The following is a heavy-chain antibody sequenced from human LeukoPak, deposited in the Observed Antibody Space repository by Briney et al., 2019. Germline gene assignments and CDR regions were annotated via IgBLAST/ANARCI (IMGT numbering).Heavy chain of an antibody. D-gene: IGHD6-13*01. J-gene: IGHJ4*02. CDR2: ISGSGGST. CDR3: AKDLLLYSTQPVFDY. Sequence: GGSLRLSCAASGFTFSSYAMSWVRQAPGKGLEWVSTISGSGGSTYYADSVKGRFTISRDNSKNTLYLQMNSLRAEDTAVYYCAKDLLLYSTQPVFDYWGQGTLVTVSS. V-gene: IGHV3-23*01. CDR1: GFTFSSYA.